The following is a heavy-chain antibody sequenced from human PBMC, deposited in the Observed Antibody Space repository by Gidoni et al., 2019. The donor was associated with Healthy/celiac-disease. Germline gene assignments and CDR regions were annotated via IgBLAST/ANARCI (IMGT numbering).Heavy chain of an antibody. V-gene: IGHV4-34*01. J-gene: IGHJ5*02. D-gene: IGHD2-2*02. CDR3: ARGLCSSTSCYTSPGGNWFDP. Sequence: QVQLQQWGAGLLKPSETLSLTCAVYGGSFSGYYCSWIRQPPGKGLEWIGEINHSGSTNYNPSLKSRVTISVDTSKNQFSLKLSSVTAADTAVYYCARGLCSSTSCYTSPGGNWFDPWGQGTLVTVSS. CDR1: GGSFSGYY. CDR2: INHSGST.